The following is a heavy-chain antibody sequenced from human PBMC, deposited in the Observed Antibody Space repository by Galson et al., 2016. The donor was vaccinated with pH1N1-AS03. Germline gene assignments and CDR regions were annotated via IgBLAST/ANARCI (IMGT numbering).Heavy chain of an antibody. CDR2: IKQDGSEK. CDR3: ARIYAVYDFWSGLLY. J-gene: IGHJ4*02. CDR1: GFSFSTFW. Sequence: SLRLSCAASGFSFSTFWMTWVRQAPGKGLEWVANIKQDGSEKYYADFVKGRFTISRDNAKNSLYQQMNSLRAEDTGVYYCARIYAVYDFWSGLLYWGQGTLVTVSS. D-gene: IGHD3-3*01. V-gene: IGHV3-7*01.